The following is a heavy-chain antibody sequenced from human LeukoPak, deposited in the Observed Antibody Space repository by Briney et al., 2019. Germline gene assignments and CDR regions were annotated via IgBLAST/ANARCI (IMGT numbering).Heavy chain of an antibody. CDR1: GYTLTELS. V-gene: IGHV1-24*01. J-gene: IGHJ4*02. Sequence: ASVKVSCKVSGYTLTELSMHWVRQAPGKGLEWMGGFDPEDGETIYAQKFQGRVTITADESTSTAYMELSSLRSEDTAVYYCARGLRFLASYYFDYWGQGTLVTVSS. CDR2: FDPEDGET. CDR3: ARGLRFLASYYFDY. D-gene: IGHD3-3*01.